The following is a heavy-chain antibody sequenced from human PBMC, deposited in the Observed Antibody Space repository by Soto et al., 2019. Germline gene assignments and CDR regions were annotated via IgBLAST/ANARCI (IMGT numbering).Heavy chain of an antibody. V-gene: IGHV4-59*08. CDR3: ARHGAIYSNSWYDFDY. CDR2: IHDSGST. D-gene: IGHD5-18*01. Sequence: SETLSLTCTVSGGSISSYYWNWIRQPPGKGLEWIGYIHDSGSTSYNPSLKSRVAISVDMSQNQFSLKLTSVTAADTAVYYCARHGAIYSNSWYDFDYWGQGTLVTVSS. CDR1: GGSISSYY. J-gene: IGHJ4*02.